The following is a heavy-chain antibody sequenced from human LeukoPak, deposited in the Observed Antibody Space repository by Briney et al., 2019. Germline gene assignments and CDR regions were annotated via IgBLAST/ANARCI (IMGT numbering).Heavy chain of an antibody. CDR1: GSFFNNYW. CDR2: IYPGDSDT. Sequence: GASLKISCKGSGSFFNNYWIGWVRPMPGKGLEWMGIIYPGDSDTRYSPSFQGQVTISADKSISTAYVQWRTLKATDTAMYYCARQSVVTPRAAFDIWGQGTMVTVSS. D-gene: IGHD4-23*01. J-gene: IGHJ3*02. V-gene: IGHV5-51*01. CDR3: ARQSVVTPRAAFDI.